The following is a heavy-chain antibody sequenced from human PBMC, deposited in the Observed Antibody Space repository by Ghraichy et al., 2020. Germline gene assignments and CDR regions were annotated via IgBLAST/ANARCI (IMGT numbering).Heavy chain of an antibody. D-gene: IGHD3-10*01. J-gene: IGHJ6*02. Sequence: SVKVSCKASGGTFSSYAISWVRQAPGQGLEWMGRIIPILGIANYAQKFQGRVTITADKSTSTAYMELSSLRSEDTAVYYCARGGNYYGSGSPRYYYYGMDVWGQGTTVTVSS. CDR1: GGTFSSYA. CDR2: IIPILGIA. CDR3: ARGGNYYGSGSPRYYYYGMDV. V-gene: IGHV1-69*04.